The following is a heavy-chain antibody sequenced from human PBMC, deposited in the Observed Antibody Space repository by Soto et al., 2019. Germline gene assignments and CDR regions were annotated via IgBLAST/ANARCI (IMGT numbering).Heavy chain of an antibody. CDR1: GYTFTSYY. Sequence: QVQLVQSGAEVKKPGASVKVSCKASGYTFTSYYIHWVRQAPGQGLEWMGIINPSAGNTIYAQKFQGRVTMHRDTSQRTVYKEPSSLRSEDTAVHYCARSSSVPEQSMAYAHFDYWGQGNLVTVSS. J-gene: IGHJ4*02. CDR2: INPSAGNT. CDR3: ARSSSVPEQSMAYAHFDY. V-gene: IGHV1-46*01. D-gene: IGHD6-19*01.